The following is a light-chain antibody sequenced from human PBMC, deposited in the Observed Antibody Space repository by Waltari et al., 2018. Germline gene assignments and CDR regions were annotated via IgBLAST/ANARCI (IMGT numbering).Light chain of an antibody. CDR2: GNS. CDR3: QSYDSSLSGWV. J-gene: IGLJ3*02. CDR1: SSNIGAGYD. V-gene: IGLV1-40*01. Sequence: QSVLTRPPSVSGAPGQRVTISCTGSSSNIGAGYDVHWYQQLPGTAPKLLIYGNSNRPSGVPDRFSGSKSGTSVSLAITGLQAEDEADYYCQSYDSSLSGWVFGGGTKLTVL.